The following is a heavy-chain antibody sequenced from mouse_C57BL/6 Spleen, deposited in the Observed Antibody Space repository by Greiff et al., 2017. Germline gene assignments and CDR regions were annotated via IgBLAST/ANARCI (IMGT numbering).Heavy chain of an antibody. J-gene: IGHJ4*01. CDR2: IDPSDSYT. V-gene: IGHV1-59*01. CDR3: ARYYGSSYAMDY. Sequence: QVQLKQPGAELVRPGPSVKLSCKASGYTFTSYWMHWVKQRPGQGLEWIGVIDPSDSYTNYNQKFKGKATLTVDTSSSTAYMQLSSLTSEDSAVYYCARYYGSSYAMDYWGQGTSVTVSS. CDR1: GYTFTSYW. D-gene: IGHD1-1*01.